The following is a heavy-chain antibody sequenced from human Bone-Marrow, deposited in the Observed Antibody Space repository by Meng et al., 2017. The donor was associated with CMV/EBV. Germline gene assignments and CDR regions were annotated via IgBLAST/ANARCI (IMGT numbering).Heavy chain of an antibody. CDR3: ARDQSGTYEY. V-gene: IGHV1-2*02. CDR2: VSPNNGFT. D-gene: IGHD6-25*01. CDR1: GYTFTDFH. Sequence: ASVKVSCKPSGYTFTDFHIRIHWVRQAPGQGLEWMGFVSPNNGFTFLAQKFQGRVTMTRDTSINTAYMELNSLRSDDTAVYFCARDQSGTYEYWGQGTLVTVSS. J-gene: IGHJ4*02.